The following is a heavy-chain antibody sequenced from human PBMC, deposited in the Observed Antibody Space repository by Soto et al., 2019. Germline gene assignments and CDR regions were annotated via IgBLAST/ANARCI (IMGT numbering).Heavy chain of an antibody. CDR2: INIGGGST. J-gene: IGHJ6*03. Sequence: GGSLRLSCAASGFTFSDYWMHWVRQAPGKGLVWVSRINIGGGSTFYADSVKGRFTISRDNSKNTLYLQMNSLRAEDTAVYYCAKDAPYYSNPITGYMDVWGKGTTVTVSS. V-gene: IGHV3-74*01. CDR3: AKDAPYYSNPITGYMDV. D-gene: IGHD4-4*01. CDR1: GFTFSDYW.